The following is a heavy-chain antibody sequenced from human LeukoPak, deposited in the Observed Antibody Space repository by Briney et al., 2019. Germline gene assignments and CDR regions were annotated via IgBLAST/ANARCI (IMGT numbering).Heavy chain of an antibody. CDR1: GFTFSSYW. CDR2: IYSDGSST. J-gene: IGHJ4*02. D-gene: IGHD1-26*01. CDR3: VRGRIVGATYGDY. V-gene: IGHV3-74*01. Sequence: GGSLRLSCAASGFTFSSYWMHWVRQAPGKGLVWVSRIYSDGSSTTYADSVKGRFTISRDNAKNTLYLQMNSLRAEDTAVHYRVRGRIVGATYGDYWGQGTLVTVSS.